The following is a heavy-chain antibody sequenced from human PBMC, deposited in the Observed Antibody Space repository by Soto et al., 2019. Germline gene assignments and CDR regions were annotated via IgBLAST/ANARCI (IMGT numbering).Heavy chain of an antibody. D-gene: IGHD2-15*01. CDR1: GDSDLFNRYW. CDR3: ARHKTSPHNMWYSLGLYV. Sequence: GESLKLSWNASGDSDLFNRYWIGWVRQRPGSGPEWMGIVFPSDSDTRYSPSFQCQVTISADKDTTTAYLQWSSVKAADGATYYCARHKTSPHNMWYSLGLYVSGQETTVTVSS. CDR2: VFPSDSDT. J-gene: IGHJ6*01. V-gene: IGHV5-51*01.